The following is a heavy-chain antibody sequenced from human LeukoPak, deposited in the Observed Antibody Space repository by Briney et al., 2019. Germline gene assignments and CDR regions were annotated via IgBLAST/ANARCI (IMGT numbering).Heavy chain of an antibody. J-gene: IGHJ1*01. Sequence: ASVRVSSKASGYTFTGYYMHWVRQAPGQGLEWMGWINPNSGDTSYAQKFQGRVTMTRDTSISTAYMELSRLRSDDTAVYYCAREDYDSSGEYFQHWGQGTLVTVSS. CDR1: GYTFTGYY. CDR3: AREDYDSSGEYFQH. V-gene: IGHV1-2*02. D-gene: IGHD3-22*01. CDR2: INPNSGDT.